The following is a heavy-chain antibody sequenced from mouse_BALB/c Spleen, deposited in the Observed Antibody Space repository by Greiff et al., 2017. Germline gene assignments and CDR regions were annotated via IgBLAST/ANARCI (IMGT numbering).Heavy chain of an antibody. V-gene: IGHV5-6-5*01. D-gene: IGHD2-1*01. CDR2: ISSGGST. CDR3: ARGNYVAY. J-gene: IGHJ3*01. Sequence: EVKVVESGGGLVKPGGSLKLSCAASGFTFSSYAMSWVRQTPEKRLEWVASISSGGSTYYPDSVKGRFTISRDNARNILYLQMSSLRSEDTAMYYCARGNYVAYWGQGTLVTVSA. CDR1: GFTFSSYA.